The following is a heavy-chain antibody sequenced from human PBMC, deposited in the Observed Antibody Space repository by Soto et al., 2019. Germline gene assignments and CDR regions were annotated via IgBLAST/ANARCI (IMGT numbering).Heavy chain of an antibody. CDR1: GFTVSSNS. Sequence: GGSLRLSCAASGFTVSSNSMTWVRQAPGKGLEWVSLIYKDDSTSYADSVKGRFTISRDNSKNMLYLQMNSLRAEDTAVYYCARGPWNPYYFDYWGQGTLVTVSS. CDR3: ARGPWNPYYFDY. V-gene: IGHV3-53*01. J-gene: IGHJ4*02. CDR2: IYKDDST. D-gene: IGHD1-1*01.